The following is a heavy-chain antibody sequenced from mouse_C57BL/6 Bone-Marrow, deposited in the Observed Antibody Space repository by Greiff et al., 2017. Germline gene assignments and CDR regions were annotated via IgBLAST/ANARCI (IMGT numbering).Heavy chain of an antibody. CDR3: DYGRSYGWFAY. V-gene: IGHV1-19*01. CDR1: GSTFTDYY. J-gene: IGHJ3*01. D-gene: IGHD1-1*01. Sequence: EVQLQQSGPVLVKPGASVKMSCKASGSTFTDYYMNWVKQSHGKSLEWIGVINPYNGGTSYNQKFKGTATLPVDKSSSTAYMELNSLTSEDSAVYYYDYGRSYGWFAYWGQGTLVTVSA. CDR2: INPYNGGT.